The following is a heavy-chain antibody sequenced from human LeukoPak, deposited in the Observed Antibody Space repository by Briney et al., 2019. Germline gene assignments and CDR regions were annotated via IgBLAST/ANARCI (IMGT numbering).Heavy chain of an antibody. Sequence: GGSPRLSCAASGFTFSSYWMSWVRQAPGKGLEWVANIKQDGSEKYYVDSVKGRFTISRDNAKNSLYLQMNSLRAEDTAVYYCARTRITMIVGLASRFDYWGQGTLVTVSS. D-gene: IGHD3-22*01. CDR3: ARTRITMIVGLASRFDY. V-gene: IGHV3-7*01. CDR2: IKQDGSEK. J-gene: IGHJ4*02. CDR1: GFTFSSYW.